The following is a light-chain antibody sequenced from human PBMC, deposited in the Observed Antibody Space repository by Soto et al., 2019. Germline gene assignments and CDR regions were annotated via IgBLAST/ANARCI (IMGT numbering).Light chain of an antibody. V-gene: IGKV2-30*01. J-gene: IGKJ2*01. CDR2: KVS. CDR3: MQGKRWAYT. CDR1: QSLVYSAGNTY. Sequence: DAVLTQSTLSLPVTLGQPASISCRSSQSLVYSAGNTYLNWFQQRPGHSPRCLIYKVSERDSGVPDRFSGRASGTESALEISGGEAEDGGVYYCMQGKRWAYTFGQGTKRESK.